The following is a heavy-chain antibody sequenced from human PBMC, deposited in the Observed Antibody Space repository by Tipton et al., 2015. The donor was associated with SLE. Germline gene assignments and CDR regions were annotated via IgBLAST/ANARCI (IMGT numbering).Heavy chain of an antibody. D-gene: IGHD6-19*01. V-gene: IGHV4-59*01. Sequence: PGLVKPSETLSLTCTVSGGSINSYYWSWIRQPPGKGLEWIGYIYYSGSTNYNPSLKSRVTISVDTSKNQFSLKLSSMTAADTAVYYCARKGGWDDTFDIWGKGTRVTVSS. CDR3: ARKGGWDDTFDI. CDR1: GGSINSYY. CDR2: IYYSGST. J-gene: IGHJ3*02.